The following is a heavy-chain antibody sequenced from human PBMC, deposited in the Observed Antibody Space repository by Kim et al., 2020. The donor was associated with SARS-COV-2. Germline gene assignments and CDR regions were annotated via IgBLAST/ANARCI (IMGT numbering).Heavy chain of an antibody. V-gene: IGHV3-30*02. J-gene: IGHJ4*02. CDR3: AKGLGHNEYGIRALHY. D-gene: IGHD1-1*01. Sequence: ESLKGRFSISIDNSRNTLYLQMSSLRSEDTAVYYCAKGLGHNEYGIRALHYWGQGIVVSVSS.